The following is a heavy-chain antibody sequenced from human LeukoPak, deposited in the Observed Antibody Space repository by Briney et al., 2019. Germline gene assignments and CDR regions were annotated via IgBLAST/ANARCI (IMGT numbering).Heavy chain of an antibody. V-gene: IGHV4-59*10. CDR2: IYTSGST. CDR3: ARSLSSGWFPFDY. CDR1: GGSFSGYY. J-gene: IGHJ4*02. D-gene: IGHD6-19*01. Sequence: SETLSLTCAVYGGSFSGYYWSWIRQPPGKGLEWIGRIYTSGSTNYNPSLKSRVTMSVDTSKNQFSLKQNSVTAADTAVYYCARSLSSGWFPFDYWGQGTLVTVSS.